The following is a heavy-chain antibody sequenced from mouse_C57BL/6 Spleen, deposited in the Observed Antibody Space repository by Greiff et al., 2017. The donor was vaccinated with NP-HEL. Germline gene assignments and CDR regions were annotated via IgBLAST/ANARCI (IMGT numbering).Heavy chain of an antibody. CDR3: TRSTAQAKGFAY. CDR2: IDPETGGT. J-gene: IGHJ3*01. V-gene: IGHV1-15*01. D-gene: IGHD3-2*02. Sequence: QVQLQQSGAELVRPGASVTLSCKASGYTFTDYEMHWVKQTPVHGLEWIGAIDPETGGTAYNQKFKGKAILTADKSSSTAYMELRSLTSEDSAVYYCTRSTAQAKGFAYWGQGTLVTVSA. CDR1: GYTFTDYE.